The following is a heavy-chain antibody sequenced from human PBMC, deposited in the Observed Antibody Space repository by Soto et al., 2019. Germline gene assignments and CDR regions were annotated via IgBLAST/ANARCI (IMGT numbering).Heavy chain of an antibody. CDR1: GFTFSSYA. CDR3: AKTNFRRVVVTV. D-gene: IGHD3-10*01. J-gene: IGHJ6*02. CDR2: ISNSGNT. Sequence: EVQLLESGGALVQPGGSLRLSCAASGFTFSSYAMYWVRQAPGKGLEWVSTISNSGNTYYADSVGGRFTISRDNSKNTLYLKINSPTAEDTAVYYCAKTNFRRVVVTVWGQGTTVTVSS. V-gene: IGHV3-23*01.